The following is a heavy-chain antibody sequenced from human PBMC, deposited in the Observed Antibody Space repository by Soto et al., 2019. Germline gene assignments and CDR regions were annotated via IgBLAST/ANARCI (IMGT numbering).Heavy chain of an antibody. V-gene: IGHV3-48*03. D-gene: IGHD2-2*02. J-gene: IGHJ5*02. CDR3: ARSWGLYCSGSRCYSPWFDP. CDR2: ISSSGGSI. CDR1: GFTFNSHE. Sequence: EVQLVESGGGLVQPGGSLRLSCAGSGFTFNSHEMTWVRQAPGKGLEWISSISSSGGSIYYADSVKGRFTVSRDNAKNSLYLQMNSLRAEDTAVYYCARSWGLYCSGSRCYSPWFDPWGRGTLVTVSS.